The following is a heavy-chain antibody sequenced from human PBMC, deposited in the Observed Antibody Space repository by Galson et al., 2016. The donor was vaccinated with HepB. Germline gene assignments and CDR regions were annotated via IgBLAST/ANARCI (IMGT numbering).Heavy chain of an antibody. Sequence: SVKVSCKASGYTFSKHGITWVRQSPGQGLRWMGWISAFNGNINYAREFHGRLTMTTDTSTSTAYMELRSLRSDDTAVYYCAGPGGDYGDYQYDFWGQGTLVTVSS. D-gene: IGHD4-17*01. V-gene: IGHV1-18*01. CDR3: AGPGGDYGDYQYDF. J-gene: IGHJ4*02. CDR2: ISAFNGNI. CDR1: GYTFSKHG.